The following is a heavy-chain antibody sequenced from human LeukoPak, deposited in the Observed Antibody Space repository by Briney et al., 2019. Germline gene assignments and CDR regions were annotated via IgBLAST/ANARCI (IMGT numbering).Heavy chain of an antibody. CDR1: GFTFSSYW. CDR3: ARSYCSGGSCYALLFDY. Sequence: GGSLRLSCAASGFTFSSYWMSWVRQAPGKGLEWVANIKQDGSEKYYVDSVKGRFTISRDNAKNSLYLQMNSLRAEDTAVYYCARSYCSGGSCYALLFDYWGQGTLVTVSS. V-gene: IGHV3-7*01. CDR2: IKQDGSEK. J-gene: IGHJ4*02. D-gene: IGHD2-15*01.